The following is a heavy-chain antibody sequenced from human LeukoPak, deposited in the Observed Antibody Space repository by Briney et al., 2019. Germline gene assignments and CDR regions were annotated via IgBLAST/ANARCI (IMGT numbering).Heavy chain of an antibody. Sequence: GGSLRLSCAASGFTFDDYAVHWVRQAPGKGLEWVSGISWNSGSIGYADSVKGRFTISRDNAKNSLYLQMNSLRAEDTALYYCAKAPRYYYMDVWGKGTTVTVSS. CDR2: ISWNSGSI. CDR1: GFTFDDYA. V-gene: IGHV3-9*01. J-gene: IGHJ6*03. CDR3: AKAPRYYYMDV.